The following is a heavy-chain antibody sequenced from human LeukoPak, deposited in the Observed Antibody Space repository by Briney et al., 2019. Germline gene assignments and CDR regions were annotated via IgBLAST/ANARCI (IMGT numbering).Heavy chain of an antibody. Sequence: ASVKVSCKASGYTFTSYGISWVRQAPGQGLEWMGWISAYNGNTNYAQKLQGRVTMTTDTSTSTAYMELRSLRSDDTAMYYCARLEQYGYLHYYYYYYMDVWGKGTTVTVSS. CDR2: ISAYNGNT. J-gene: IGHJ6*03. CDR1: GYTFTSYG. V-gene: IGHV1-18*01. D-gene: IGHD5-18*01. CDR3: ARLEQYGYLHYYYYYYMDV.